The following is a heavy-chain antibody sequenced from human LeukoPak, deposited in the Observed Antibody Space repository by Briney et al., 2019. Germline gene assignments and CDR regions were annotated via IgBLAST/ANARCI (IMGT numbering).Heavy chain of an antibody. Sequence: ASVKVSCKASGFTFTSSAVQWVRQARGQRLEWIGWIVVGSGNTNYAQKFQERVTITRDMSTSTAYMELCSLRSEDTAVYYCAADDGYYLLLDYWGQGTLVTVSS. CDR2: IVVGSGNT. V-gene: IGHV1-58*01. J-gene: IGHJ4*02. D-gene: IGHD3-22*01. CDR3: AADDGYYLLLDY. CDR1: GFTFTSSA.